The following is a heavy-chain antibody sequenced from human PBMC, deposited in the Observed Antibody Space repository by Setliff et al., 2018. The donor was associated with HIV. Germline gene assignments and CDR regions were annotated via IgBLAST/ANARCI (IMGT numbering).Heavy chain of an antibody. D-gene: IGHD3-16*01. CDR2: THPEDSDT. CDR1: GYNFNNYW. Sequence: GESLKISCKGSGYNFNNYWIGWVRQMPGKGLEWMGITHPEDSDTRYNPSFQGQVTMSTNRSISTAYLQWNSLKASDTAMYYCARHVGDTFDIWGQGTMVTVSS. J-gene: IGHJ3*02. V-gene: IGHV5-51*01. CDR3: ARHVGDTFDI.